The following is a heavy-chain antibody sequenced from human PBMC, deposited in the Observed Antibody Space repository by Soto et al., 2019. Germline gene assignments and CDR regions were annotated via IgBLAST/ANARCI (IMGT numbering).Heavy chain of an antibody. J-gene: IGHJ3*02. D-gene: IGHD3-22*01. V-gene: IGHV4-59*12. CDR2: IYYSGST. CDR1: GGSISSYY. CDR3: ARAWVFDSSGYYFFNAFDI. Sequence: SETLSLTCTVSGGSISSYYWSWIRQPPGKGLEWIGYIYYSGSTNYNPSLKSRVTISVDTSRNQFSLKLSSVTAADTAVYYCARAWVFDSSGYYFFNAFDIWGQGTMVTVSS.